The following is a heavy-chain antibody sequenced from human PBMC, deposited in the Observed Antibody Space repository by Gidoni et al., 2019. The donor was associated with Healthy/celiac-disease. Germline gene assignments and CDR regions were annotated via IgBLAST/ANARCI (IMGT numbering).Heavy chain of an antibody. D-gene: IGHD4-17*01. J-gene: IGHJ6*02. CDR1: GYTFTSYG. CDR2: TRAYNGNT. Sequence: QVQLVQSGAEVKKPGASVQVSCKASGYTFTSYGISWVRQSPGQGPEWMGWTRAYNGNTNYAQKLQGRVTMTTDTSTSTAYMELRSLRSDDTAVYYCARDSGDSAWYYYYGMDVWGQGTTVTVSS. V-gene: IGHV1-18*04. CDR3: ARDSGDSAWYYYYGMDV.